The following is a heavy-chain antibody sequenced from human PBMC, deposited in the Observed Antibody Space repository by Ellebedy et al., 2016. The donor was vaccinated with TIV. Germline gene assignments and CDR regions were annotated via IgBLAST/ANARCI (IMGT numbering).Heavy chain of an antibody. J-gene: IGHJ4*02. CDR2: IIPILGVA. CDR3: ARWGGSSGRFQGPYDY. D-gene: IGHD1-26*01. CDR1: GCTFSNYA. V-gene: IGHV1-69*04. Sequence: AASVKVSCKASGCTFSNYAFNWVRQAPGQGLEWMGRIIPILGVAEYAQNFQGRVTFTADKYTTTAYVERRSLRSEDTAVYYCARWGGSSGRFQGPYDYWGQGTLVAVSS.